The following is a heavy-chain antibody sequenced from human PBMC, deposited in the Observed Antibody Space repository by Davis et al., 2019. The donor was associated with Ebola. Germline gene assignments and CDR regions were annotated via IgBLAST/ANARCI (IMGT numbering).Heavy chain of an antibody. Sequence: GGSLRLSCTASGFNFGEYALTWVRQTPRKGLEWVVFIRNKAYGGTTEYAASVKGRFTISRDDSGNIAYLQMNSLKIEDTAVYYCARRLHSSRKRGYYYGMDVWGQGTTVTVSS. J-gene: IGHJ6*02. CDR1: GFNFGEYA. CDR2: IRNKAYGGTT. V-gene: IGHV3-49*04. CDR3: ARRLHSSRKRGYYYGMDV. D-gene: IGHD6-13*01.